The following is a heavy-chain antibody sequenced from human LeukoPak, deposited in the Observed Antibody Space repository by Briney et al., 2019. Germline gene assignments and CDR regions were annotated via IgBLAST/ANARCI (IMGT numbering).Heavy chain of an antibody. Sequence: SETLSLTCSVSGGSISSSSYYWGWIRQPPGKGLEWLGSIYYSGSTYYNPSLKSRVTISVDTSKNQFSLKLSSVTAADTAVYCCARRGSGSYFKPYYFDYWGQGTLVTVSS. J-gene: IGHJ4*02. CDR1: GGSISSSSYY. V-gene: IGHV4-39*01. CDR3: ARRGSGSYFKPYYFDY. D-gene: IGHD3-10*01. CDR2: IYYSGST.